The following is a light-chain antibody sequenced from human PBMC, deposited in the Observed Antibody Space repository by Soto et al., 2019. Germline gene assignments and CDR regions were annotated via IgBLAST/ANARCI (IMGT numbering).Light chain of an antibody. CDR3: QQYHYWWT. CDR1: QSVNSK. V-gene: IGKV3D-15*01. CDR2: DAS. Sequence: EIMMTQSPASLSVSPGERATLSCRASQSVNSKLAWYQQKPGQAPRILIYDASTRATGIAARFSGSGSGTEFTLTISSLQSEDFAVYYCQQYHYWWTFGQGTKVEIK. J-gene: IGKJ1*01.